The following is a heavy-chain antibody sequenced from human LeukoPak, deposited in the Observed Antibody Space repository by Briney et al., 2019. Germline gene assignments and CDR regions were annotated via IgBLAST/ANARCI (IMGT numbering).Heavy chain of an antibody. CDR2: ISSSGSTI. CDR3: ARDPHYYDTGDAFDI. J-gene: IGHJ3*02. D-gene: IGHD3-22*01. Sequence: GGSLRLSCAASGFTFSSYAMRWVRQAPGKGLEWVSYISSSGSTIYYADSVKGRFTISRDNAKNTLYLQMNSLRAEDTAVYYCARDPHYYDTGDAFDIWGQGTIVTVSS. V-gene: IGHV3-48*04. CDR1: GFTFSSYA.